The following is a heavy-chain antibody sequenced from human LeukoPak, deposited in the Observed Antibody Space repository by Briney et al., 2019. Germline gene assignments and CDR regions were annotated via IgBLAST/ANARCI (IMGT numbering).Heavy chain of an antibody. Sequence: PSETLSLTCSVSNGSISSVYWSWIRQPPGKGLEWIGNVYYTEYTNYNASFKSRVTRSQDTSKNQFSLKLTSLTAADTAIYYCARDMRRHGESGYGFDYWGQGIRVTVSS. V-gene: IGHV4-59*01. CDR1: NGSISSVY. CDR3: ARDMRRHGESGYGFDY. CDR2: VYYTEYT. D-gene: IGHD5-12*01. J-gene: IGHJ4*02.